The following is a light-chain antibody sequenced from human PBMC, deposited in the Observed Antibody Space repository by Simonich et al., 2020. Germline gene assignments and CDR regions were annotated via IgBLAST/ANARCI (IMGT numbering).Light chain of an antibody. CDR1: QMVLYSFNKKNY. CDR2: WAS. Sequence: DIVMTQSPDSLAVSLGERATIKCKSRQMVLYSFNKKNYLAWYQQKQGQPPKLPIYWASTRESGVPDRFSGSGSGTDFTLTISSLQAEDVAVYYCQQYYSTPRTFGQGTKVEIK. CDR3: QQYYSTPRT. V-gene: IGKV4-1*01. J-gene: IGKJ1*01.